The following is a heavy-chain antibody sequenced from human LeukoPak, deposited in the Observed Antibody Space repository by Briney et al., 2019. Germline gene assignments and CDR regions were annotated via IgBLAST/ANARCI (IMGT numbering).Heavy chain of an antibody. CDR3: ARAPRITMVRGVIYWFDP. CDR1: GYAFTSYD. J-gene: IGHJ5*02. D-gene: IGHD3-10*01. CDR2: MNPNSGNT. V-gene: IGHV1-8*03. Sequence: ASVKVSCKASGYAFTSYDINWVRQATGQGLEWMGWMNPNSGNTGYAQKFQGRVTITRNTSISTAYMELSSLRSEDTAVYYCARAPRITMVRGVIYWFDPWGQGTLVTVSS.